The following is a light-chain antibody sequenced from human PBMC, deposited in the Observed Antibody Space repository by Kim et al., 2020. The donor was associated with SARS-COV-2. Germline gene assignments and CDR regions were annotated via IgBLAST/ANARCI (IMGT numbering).Light chain of an antibody. CDR3: QAWDSSTEV. J-gene: IGLJ1*01. V-gene: IGLV3-1*01. Sequence: VSPGQTASITCSGDKLGDKYACWYQQKPGQSPVLVIYQDSKRPSGIPERFSCSNSGNTATLTISGTQAMDEADYFCQAWDSSTEVFGTGTKVTVL. CDR1: KLGDKY. CDR2: QDS.